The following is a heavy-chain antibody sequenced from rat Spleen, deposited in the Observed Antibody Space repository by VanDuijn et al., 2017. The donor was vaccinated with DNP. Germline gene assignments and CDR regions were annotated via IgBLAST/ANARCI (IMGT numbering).Heavy chain of an antibody. CDR3: ARHYYDGSYYFDY. CDR1: GFTFSDYD. Sequence: EVQLVESGGGLVQPGRSLKLSCAASGFTFSDYDMAWVRQAPTKGLEWVTSISNSGGSTYYRDSVTGRFTVSRDNAKSTTYSELDSWRYEDTATYHVARHYYDGSYYFDYWGQGVMVTVSS. V-gene: IGHV5-25*01. D-gene: IGHD1-12*02. CDR2: ISNSGGST. J-gene: IGHJ2*01.